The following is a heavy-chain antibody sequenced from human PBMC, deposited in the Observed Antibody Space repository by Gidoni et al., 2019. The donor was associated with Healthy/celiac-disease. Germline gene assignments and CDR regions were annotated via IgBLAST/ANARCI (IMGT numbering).Heavy chain of an antibody. CDR2: INHSGST. J-gene: IGHJ5*02. CDR3: ARGRYCSGGSCPYNWFDP. D-gene: IGHD2-15*01. Sequence: QVQLQQWGAGLLKPSETLSLTCAVYGGPFRGYYWSWIRQPPGKGLEWIGEINHSGSTNYNPSLKSRVTISVDTSKNQFSLKLSSVTAADTAVYYCARGRYCSGGSCPYNWFDPWGQGTLVTVSS. CDR1: GGPFRGYY. V-gene: IGHV4-34*01.